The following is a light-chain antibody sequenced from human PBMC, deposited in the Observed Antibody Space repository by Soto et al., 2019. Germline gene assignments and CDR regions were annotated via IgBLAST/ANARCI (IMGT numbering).Light chain of an antibody. CDR1: QSVNNN. V-gene: IGKV3-15*01. J-gene: IGKJ1*01. CDR2: GAS. Sequence: ETLMTQSPATRSVSPGERATLSCRASQSVNNNLAWYQQKLGQDPRVLIYGASTRATGIPARFTGSGSGTEFILTITSLQSEDSAVYYCQEYNTWPWTFGQGTKVDIK. CDR3: QEYNTWPWT.